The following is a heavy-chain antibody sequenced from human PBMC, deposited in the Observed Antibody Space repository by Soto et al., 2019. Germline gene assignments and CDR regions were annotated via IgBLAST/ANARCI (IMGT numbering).Heavy chain of an antibody. CDR3: ARTHLLVAGTLDP. D-gene: IGHD2-15*01. Sequence: PSETLSLTCTVSGGSISSYYWSWIRQPPGKGLEWIGEIYHSGSTNYNPSLKSRVTISVDKSKNQFSLKLSSVTAADTAVYYCARTHLLVAGTLDPWGQGTLVTVSS. J-gene: IGHJ5*02. CDR2: IYHSGST. V-gene: IGHV4-59*12. CDR1: GGSISSYY.